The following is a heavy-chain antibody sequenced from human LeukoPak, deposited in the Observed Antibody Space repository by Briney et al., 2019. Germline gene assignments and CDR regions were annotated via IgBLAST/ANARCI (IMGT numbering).Heavy chain of an antibody. J-gene: IGHJ4*02. Sequence: PGGSLRLSCVASEFTFSSYGMHWVRQAPGKGLEWVAVISYDGSNKYYADSVKGRFTISRDNSKNTLYLQMNSLRAEDTAVYYRAKTPDEMDDYDYWGQGTLVTVSS. CDR3: AKTPDEMDDYDY. CDR1: EFTFSSYG. D-gene: IGHD5-12*01. V-gene: IGHV3-30*18. CDR2: ISYDGSNK.